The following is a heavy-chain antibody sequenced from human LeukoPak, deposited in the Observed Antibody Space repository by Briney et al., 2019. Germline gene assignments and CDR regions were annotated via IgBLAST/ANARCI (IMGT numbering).Heavy chain of an antibody. V-gene: IGHV3-21*01. CDR2: ISGSSSYI. CDR3: ARGYGIAVAYFDY. J-gene: IGHJ4*02. Sequence: GGTLRLSCAASGFTFSSYGMSWVRQAPGKGLEWVSAISGSSSYIYYADSVKGRFTISRDNAKNSLYLQMNSLRAEDTAVYYCARGYGIAVAYFDYWGQGTLVTVSS. CDR1: GFTFSSYG. D-gene: IGHD6-19*01.